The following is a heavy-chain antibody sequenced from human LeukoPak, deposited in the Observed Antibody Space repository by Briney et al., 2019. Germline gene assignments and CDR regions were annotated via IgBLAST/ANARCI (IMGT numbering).Heavy chain of an antibody. CDR2: TYYRSKWYN. V-gene: IGHV6-1*01. CDR1: GDIVSSNSAA. Sequence: SQTLSLTCAISGDIVSSNSAAWNWIRQSPSRGLEWLGRTYYRSKWYNDYAVSVKSRITINPDTSKNQFSLQLNSVTPEDTAVYYCARALSPFYSGSYFWFDPWGQGTLVTVSS. D-gene: IGHD1-26*01. J-gene: IGHJ5*02. CDR3: ARALSPFYSGSYFWFDP.